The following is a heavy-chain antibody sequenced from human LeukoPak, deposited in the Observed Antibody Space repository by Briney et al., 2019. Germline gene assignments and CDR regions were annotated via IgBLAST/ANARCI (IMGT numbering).Heavy chain of an antibody. CDR2: INHSGST. Sequence: SETLSLTCAVYGGSFSGYYWSWIRQPPGKGLEWIGEINHSGSTNYNPSLKSRVTISVDTSKNQFSLKLSSVTAADTAVYYCARRVHYDILTGYYSPSPFDPWGQGTLVTVSS. D-gene: IGHD3-9*01. CDR3: ARRVHYDILTGYYSPSPFDP. J-gene: IGHJ5*02. CDR1: GGSFSGYY. V-gene: IGHV4-34*01.